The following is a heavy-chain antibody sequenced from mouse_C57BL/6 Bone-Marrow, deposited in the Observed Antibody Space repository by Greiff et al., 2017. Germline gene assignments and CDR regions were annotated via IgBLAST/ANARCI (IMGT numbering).Heavy chain of an antibody. Sequence: QVQLQQPGAELVKPGASVKMSCKASGYTFTSYWITWVKQRPGQGLEWIGDIYPGSGSTNYNEKFKSKATLTVDTSSSTAYMQLSSLTSEYSAVYYCARRAAQATWAMDYWGQGTSVTVSS. CDR3: ARRAAQATWAMDY. D-gene: IGHD3-2*02. V-gene: IGHV1-55*01. CDR1: GYTFTSYW. J-gene: IGHJ4*01. CDR2: IYPGSGST.